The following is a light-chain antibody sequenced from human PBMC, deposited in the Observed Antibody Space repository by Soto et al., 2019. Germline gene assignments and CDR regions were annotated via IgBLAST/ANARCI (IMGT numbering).Light chain of an antibody. CDR3: QQRSNWPSWT. CDR2: DAS. Sequence: EIVLTQSPGTLSLSPGDTATLSCRTSLSVSVYLDWYQQKPGQAPRLLISDASNRATGIPARFSGSGSGTDFTLTISSLEPEDFAVYYCQQRSNWPSWTFGQGTKVDI. J-gene: IGKJ1*01. CDR1: LSVSVY. V-gene: IGKV3-11*01.